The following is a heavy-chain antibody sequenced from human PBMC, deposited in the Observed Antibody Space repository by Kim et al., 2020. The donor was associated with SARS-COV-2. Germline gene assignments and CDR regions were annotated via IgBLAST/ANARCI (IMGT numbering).Heavy chain of an antibody. CDR2: MNPNSGNT. J-gene: IGHJ4*02. V-gene: IGHV1-8*01. D-gene: IGHD6-13*01. CDR1: GYTFTSYD. Sequence: ASVKVSCKASGYTFTSYDINWVRQATGQGLEWMGWMNPNSGNTGYAQKFQGRVTMTRNTSISTAYMELSSLRSEDTAVYYCARVWCSSSWYPSMPPDYWGQGTLVTVSS. CDR3: ARVWCSSSWYPSMPPDY.